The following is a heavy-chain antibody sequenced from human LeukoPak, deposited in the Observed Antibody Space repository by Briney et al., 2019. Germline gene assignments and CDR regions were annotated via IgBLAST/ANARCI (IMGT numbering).Heavy chain of an antibody. J-gene: IGHJ3*02. Sequence: SQTLSLTCTVSGGSISSKSYYWSWIRQPPGKGLEWIGYIYYSGSTSYNPSLKSRVTISVDTSKKQFSLKLSSVTAADTAFYYCARYIVSYPHDAFDIWGQGTMVTVSS. CDR3: ARYIVSYPHDAFDI. D-gene: IGHD1-26*01. CDR1: GGSISSKSYY. V-gene: IGHV4-61*01. CDR2: IYYSGST.